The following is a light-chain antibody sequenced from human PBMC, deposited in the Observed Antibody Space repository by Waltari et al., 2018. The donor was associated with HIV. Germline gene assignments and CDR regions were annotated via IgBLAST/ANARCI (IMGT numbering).Light chain of an antibody. CDR3: QQYDNLPLT. V-gene: IGKV1-33*01. CDR2: AAS. CDR1: QDIIKY. J-gene: IGKJ4*01. Sequence: DIQMTQSPSSLSASLRDRVTITCQASQDIIKYLNWYQQKPGKAPKLLIYAASHLETGVPARFSGGGSGTDFTFTISSLQPEDIATYYCQQYDNLPLTFGGGTKVEI.